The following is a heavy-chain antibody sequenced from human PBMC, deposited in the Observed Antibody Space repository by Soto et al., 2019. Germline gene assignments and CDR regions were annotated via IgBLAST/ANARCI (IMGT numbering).Heavy chain of an antibody. CDR3: AGTRIDAFDI. CDR2: IYYSGST. CDR1: GGSISSYY. V-gene: IGHV4-59*01. D-gene: IGHD2-2*01. Sequence: QVQLQESGPGLVKPSETLSLTCTVSGGSISSYYWSWIRQPPGKGLEWIGYIYYSGSTNYNPSLKSRVTISVDTSKNQFSLKLSSVTAADTAVYYCAGTRIDAFDIWGQGTMVTVSS. J-gene: IGHJ3*02.